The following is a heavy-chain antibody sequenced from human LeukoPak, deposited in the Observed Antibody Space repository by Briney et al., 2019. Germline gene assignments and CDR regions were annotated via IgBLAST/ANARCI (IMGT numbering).Heavy chain of an antibody. V-gene: IGHV4-4*02. CDR2: IYHSGST. CDR3: ARRSKVRDRAEYFQH. D-gene: IGHD2-15*01. Sequence: SETLSLTCAVSGGSISSSNWWSWVRQPPGKGLEWIGEIYHSGSTNYNPSLKSRVTTSVDKSKNQFSLKLSSVTAADTAVYYCARRSKVRDRAEYFQHWGQGTLVTVSS. J-gene: IGHJ1*01. CDR1: GGSISSSNW.